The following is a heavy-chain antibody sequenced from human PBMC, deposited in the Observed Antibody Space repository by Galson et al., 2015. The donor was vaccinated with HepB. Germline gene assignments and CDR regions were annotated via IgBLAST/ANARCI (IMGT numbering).Heavy chain of an antibody. CDR2: ISYDGSNK. J-gene: IGHJ3*02. V-gene: IGHV3-30*18. CDR3: AKDPSVGYCSGGSCYPLGDI. Sequence: SLRLSCAASGFTFSSYGMHWVRQAPGKGLEWVAVISYDGSNKYYADSVKGRFTISRDNSKNTLYLQMNSLRAEDTAVYYCAKDPSVGYCSGGSCYPLGDIWGQGTMVTVSS. D-gene: IGHD2-15*01. CDR1: GFTFSSYG.